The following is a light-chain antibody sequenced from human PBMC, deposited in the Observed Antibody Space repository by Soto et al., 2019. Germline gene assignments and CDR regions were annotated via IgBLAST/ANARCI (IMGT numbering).Light chain of an antibody. CDR2: KAS. V-gene: IGKV1-5*03. Sequence: DIQMTQSPSTLYGSIGDRVTITCRASQNIRSWVAWYQQRPGKAPRLLIYKASTLESGVSSRFSGSGSGTEFSLSPTDLHPENFSPHICQQNIGNSPIPFGQGTR. CDR3: QQNIGNSPIP. J-gene: IGKJ5*01. CDR1: QNIRSW.